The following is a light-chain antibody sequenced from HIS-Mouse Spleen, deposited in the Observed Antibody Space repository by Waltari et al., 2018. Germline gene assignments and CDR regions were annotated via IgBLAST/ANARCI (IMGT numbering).Light chain of an antibody. CDR1: QGISNY. CDR3: QKYNSAPRLT. J-gene: IGKJ4*01. V-gene: IGKV1-27*01. CDR2: AAS. Sequence: DIQMTQSPSSLSASLGDRVTLPCRASQGISNYLAWYQQKPGKVPKLLIYAASTLQSGVPSRFSGSGSGTDFTLTISSLQPEDVATYYCQKYNSAPRLTFGGGTKVEIK.